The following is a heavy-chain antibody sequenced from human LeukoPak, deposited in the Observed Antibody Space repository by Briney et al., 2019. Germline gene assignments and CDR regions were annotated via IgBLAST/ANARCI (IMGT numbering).Heavy chain of an antibody. CDR1: GYSFTSYW. CDR3: ARGYCSSTSCYYFDY. D-gene: IGHD2-2*01. J-gene: IGHJ4*02. CDR2: IYPGDSDT. V-gene: IGHV5-51*01. Sequence: GESLKISCKGSGYSFTSYWIGWVRQMPGKGLEWMGIIYPGDSDTRYSPSFQGQVTILADKSISTAYLQWSSLKASDTAMYYCARGYCSSTSCYYFDYWGQGTLVTVSS.